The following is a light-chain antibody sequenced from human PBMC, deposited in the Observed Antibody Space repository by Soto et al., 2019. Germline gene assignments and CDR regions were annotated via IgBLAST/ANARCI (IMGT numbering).Light chain of an antibody. CDR1: SSDVGGYNY. V-gene: IGLV2-14*01. CDR3: SSYTSSSTYV. CDR2: EVS. Sequence: QSALTQPASVSGSPGQSITISCTGTSSDVGGYNYVSWYQQHPGKAPKLMIYEVSKRPSGVSNRFSGSKSGNTAYLTISGLQADDEADYYCSSYTSSSTYVFGTGTKLTVL. J-gene: IGLJ1*01.